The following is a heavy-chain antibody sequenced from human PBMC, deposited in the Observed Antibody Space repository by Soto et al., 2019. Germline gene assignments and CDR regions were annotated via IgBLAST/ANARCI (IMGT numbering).Heavy chain of an antibody. Sequence: PSETLSLTCTVSGGSVSSGFYYWSWIRQPPGKGLEWIGEINHSGSTNYNPCLTSRVTISVDTSKNQFSLKLSSVTAADTAVYYCARVVVVPASGGWFDPWGQGTLVTVSS. V-gene: IGHV4-39*07. CDR2: INHSGST. D-gene: IGHD2-2*01. CDR3: ARVVVVPASGGWFDP. CDR1: GGSVSSGFYY. J-gene: IGHJ5*02.